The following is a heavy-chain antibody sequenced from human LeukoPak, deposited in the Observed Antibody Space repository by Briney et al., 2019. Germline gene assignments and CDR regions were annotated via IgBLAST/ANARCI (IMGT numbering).Heavy chain of an antibody. D-gene: IGHD3-3*01. CDR1: GFTFSSYS. CDR2: ISSSSSYI. V-gene: IGHV3-21*01. Sequence: GGSLRLSCAASGFTFSSYSMNWVRQAPGKGLEWVSSISSSSSYIYYADSVKGRFTISRDNAENSLYLQMNSLRAEDTAVYYCARDPSSSWSGYYTVHSGFDPWGQGTLVTVSS. CDR3: ARDPSSSWSGYYTVHSGFDP. J-gene: IGHJ5*02.